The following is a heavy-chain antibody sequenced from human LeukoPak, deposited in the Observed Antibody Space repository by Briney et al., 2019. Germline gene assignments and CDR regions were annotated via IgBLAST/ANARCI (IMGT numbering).Heavy chain of an antibody. Sequence: TSETLSLTCAVYGGSFSGYYWSWIRQPPGKGLEWIGEINHSGSTNYNPSLKSRVTISVDTSKNQFSLKLSSVTAADTAVYYCARGVRWSLYYYYYHYMDVWGKGTTVTVSS. D-gene: IGHD4-23*01. CDR1: GGSFSGYY. CDR3: ARGVRWSLYYYYYHYMDV. J-gene: IGHJ6*03. CDR2: INHSGST. V-gene: IGHV4-34*01.